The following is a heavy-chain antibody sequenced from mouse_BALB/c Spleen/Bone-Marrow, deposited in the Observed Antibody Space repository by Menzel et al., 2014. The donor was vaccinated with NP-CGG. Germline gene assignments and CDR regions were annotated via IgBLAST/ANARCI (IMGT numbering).Heavy chain of an antibody. Sequence: VQVVESGPELVRPGVSVKISCKGSGHTFTDYAMHWVKQSHAKSLEWIGVISTYSGNTNYNQKFKGKATITVDKSSSTAYMELARLTSEDSAIYYCASYGSSYYAMDYWGQGTSVTVSS. CDR2: ISTYSGNT. J-gene: IGHJ4*01. V-gene: IGHV1-67*01. CDR1: GHTFTDYA. CDR3: ASYGSSYYAMDY. D-gene: IGHD1-1*01.